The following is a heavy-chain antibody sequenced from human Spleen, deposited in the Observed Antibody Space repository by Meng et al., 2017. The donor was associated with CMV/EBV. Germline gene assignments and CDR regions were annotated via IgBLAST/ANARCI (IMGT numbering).Heavy chain of an antibody. D-gene: IGHD2-2*01. CDR2: ISAYHGNT. CDR1: GYTFTSYG. V-gene: IGHV1-18*01. CDR3: ARDAGYCSSTSCYPFDS. Sequence: ASVKVSCKASGYTFTSYGISWVRQAPGQGLEWMGWISAYHGNTKYSQKFQGRVTMTTDTSTSTAYMELRRLRSDDTALYYCARDAGYCSSTSCYPFDSWGQGTLVTVSS. J-gene: IGHJ4*02.